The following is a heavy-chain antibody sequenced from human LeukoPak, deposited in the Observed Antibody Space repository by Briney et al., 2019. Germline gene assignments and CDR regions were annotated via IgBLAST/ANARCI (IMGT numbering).Heavy chain of an antibody. J-gene: IGHJ6*02. Sequence: SETLSLTCTVSGGSISSYYWSWIRQPPGKGLEWIGYIYYSGSTNYSPSLKSRVTISVDTSKNQFSLKLSSVTAADTALYYCARASGYRYPYYYGMDVWGQGTTVTASS. CDR3: ARASGYRYPYYYGMDV. CDR1: GGSISSYY. D-gene: IGHD5-18*01. CDR2: IYYSGST. V-gene: IGHV4-59*01.